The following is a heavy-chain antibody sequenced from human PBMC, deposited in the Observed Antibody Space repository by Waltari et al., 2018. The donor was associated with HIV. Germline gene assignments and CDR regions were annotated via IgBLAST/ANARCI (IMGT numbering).Heavy chain of an antibody. J-gene: IGHJ5*02. CDR2: INQDATKT. CDR3: VRAMRS. Sequence: EVQLVQSGGGLVQPGGSLRLSCATSGFTCTNDWMLWVRQAPGKGLEWVANINQDATKTFYLQSVKGRFTISRDNAKNSVFLQMSSLRVEDTGIYYCVRAMRSWGQGTLVTVSS. V-gene: IGHV3-7*01. CDR1: GFTCTNDW.